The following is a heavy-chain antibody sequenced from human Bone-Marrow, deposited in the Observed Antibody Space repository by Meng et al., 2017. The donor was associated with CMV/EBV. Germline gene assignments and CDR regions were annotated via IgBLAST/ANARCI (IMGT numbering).Heavy chain of an antibody. CDR1: GYIFNNYG. CDR3: ARDLPGGTKGTWLDL. Sequence: QVQLVQSGAEVKKPGAPVKVSCKPSGYIFNNYGVSWVRQAPGQGPEWMGWISAYNGNTNYAQNFQGRFTMTTDTSTSTAYMELRSLRSDDTAVYYCARDLPGGTKGTWLDLWGQGTLVTVSS. D-gene: IGHD1-14*01. J-gene: IGHJ5*02. CDR2: ISAYNGNT. V-gene: IGHV1-18*01.